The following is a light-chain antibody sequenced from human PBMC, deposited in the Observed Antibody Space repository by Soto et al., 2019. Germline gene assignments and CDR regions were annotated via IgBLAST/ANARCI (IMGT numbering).Light chain of an antibody. V-gene: IGLV2-23*02. J-gene: IGLJ1*01. CDR3: CSYTQGNTF. CDR2: EVN. Sequence: QSVLTQPASVSGSPGQSITISCTGTSSDVGSYNNLVSWYQQHPGKAPKAMIYEVNKWPSGVSNRFSGSKSGNTASLTISGLQAEDEADYYCCSYTQGNTFVGSGTKVPVL. CDR1: SSDVGSYNNL.